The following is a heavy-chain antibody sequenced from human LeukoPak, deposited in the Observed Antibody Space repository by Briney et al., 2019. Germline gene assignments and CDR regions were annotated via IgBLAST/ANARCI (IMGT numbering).Heavy chain of an antibody. CDR3: TRTSPGIPLDF. D-gene: IGHD1-26*01. J-gene: IGHJ4*02. CDR2: ISHTGRT. V-gene: IGHV4-34*01. CDR1: GVSFSGYY. Sequence: PSETLSLTCGVSGVSFSGYYWSWIRQAPGKGPEWIGEISHTGRTAYNPSLKSRVTISLDTSKNHFSLKLTFVSAADTAVYYCTRTSPGIPLDFWGQGTLVTVSS.